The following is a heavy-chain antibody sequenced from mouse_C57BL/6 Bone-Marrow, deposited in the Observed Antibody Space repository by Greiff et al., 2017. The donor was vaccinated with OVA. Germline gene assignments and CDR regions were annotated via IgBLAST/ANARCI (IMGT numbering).Heavy chain of an antibody. Sequence: VKLVESGAELARPGASVKLSCQASGYTFTSYGISWVKQRTGQGLEWIGEIYPRSGNTYYNEKFKGKATLTADKSSSTAYMELRSLTSEDSAVYFCAREDYDYAWFAYWGQGTLVTVSA. D-gene: IGHD2-4*01. J-gene: IGHJ3*01. CDR1: GYTFTSYG. V-gene: IGHV1-81*01. CDR2: IYPRSGNT. CDR3: AREDYDYAWFAY.